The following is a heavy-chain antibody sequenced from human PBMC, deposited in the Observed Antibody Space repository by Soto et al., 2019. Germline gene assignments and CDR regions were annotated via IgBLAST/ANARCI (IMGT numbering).Heavy chain of an antibody. V-gene: IGHV3-23*01. D-gene: IGHD4-17*01. CDR1: GFTMSTYT. CDR2: IFSGTGGT. J-gene: IGHJ6*02. CDR3: AKDQGDYWSFMDV. Sequence: GSLRLSCSASGFTMSTYTMGWVRLATGKRLEWVSTIFSGTGGTKYAHSVTGRFTISRDNSKNTLYLQMNSLRAEDTAVYYCAKDQGDYWSFMDVWGQGTTVTVSS.